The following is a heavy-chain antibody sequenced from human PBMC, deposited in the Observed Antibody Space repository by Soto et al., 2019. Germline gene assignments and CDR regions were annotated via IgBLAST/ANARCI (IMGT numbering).Heavy chain of an antibody. Sequence: EVQLLESGGGLVQPGGSLRLSCAASGFTFSSYAMSWVRQAPGKGLEWVSAISGSGGSTYYADSVKGRFTISRDNSNNRLYLQMNSLRAEDTAVYYCAKDLTYYYGSGNYYYYGMDVWGQGTTVTVSS. CDR1: GFTFSSYA. J-gene: IGHJ6*02. V-gene: IGHV3-23*01. D-gene: IGHD3-10*01. CDR3: AKDLTYYYGSGNYYYYGMDV. CDR2: ISGSGGST.